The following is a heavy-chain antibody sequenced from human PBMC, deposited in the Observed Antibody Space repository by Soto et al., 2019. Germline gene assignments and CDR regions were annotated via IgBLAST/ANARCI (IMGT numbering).Heavy chain of an antibody. D-gene: IGHD2-15*01. CDR1: GYTFTSYG. CDR3: ARGYCSGGSCYHNWFDP. V-gene: IGHV1-18*01. CDR2: ISAYNGNT. Sequence: QVQLVQSGAEVKKPGASVKVSCKASGYTFTSYGISWVRQAPGQGLEWMGWISAYNGNTNYAQKLQGRVTMTTDTSTGTAYMELRSLRSDDTAVYYCARGYCSGGSCYHNWFDPWGQGTLVTVSS. J-gene: IGHJ5*02.